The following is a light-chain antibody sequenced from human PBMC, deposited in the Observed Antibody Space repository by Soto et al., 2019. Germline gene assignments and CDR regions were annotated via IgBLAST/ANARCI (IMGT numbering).Light chain of an antibody. CDR2: AAS. Sequence: DIQMTQSPSSLSASVGDRVTITCRASQDISNYLAWYQQKPGKVPKLLIYAASTLQSGVASRFSDSGSGTDFTLTISSLQPEDVATYYCQKYNSAPRTFGGGTKVEIK. CDR3: QKYNSAPRT. CDR1: QDISNY. J-gene: IGKJ4*01. V-gene: IGKV1-27*01.